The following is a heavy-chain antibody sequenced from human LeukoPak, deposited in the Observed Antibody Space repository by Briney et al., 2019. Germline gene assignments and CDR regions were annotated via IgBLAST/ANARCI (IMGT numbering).Heavy chain of an antibody. D-gene: IGHD3-22*01. CDR2: IYYSGST. V-gene: IGHV4-59*01. CDR3: ARGYYDSSGSYYFDY. J-gene: IGHJ4*02. CDR1: GGSISSYY. Sequence: SETLSLTCIVSGGSISSYYWSWIRQPPGKGLEWIGYIYYSGSTNYNPSLKSRVTISVDTSKNQFSLKLSSVTAADTAVYYCARGYYDSSGSYYFDYWGQGTLVTVSS.